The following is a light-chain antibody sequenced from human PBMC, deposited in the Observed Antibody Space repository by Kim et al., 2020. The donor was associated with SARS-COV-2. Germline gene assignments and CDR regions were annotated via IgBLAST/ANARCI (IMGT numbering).Light chain of an antibody. V-gene: IGLV3-1*01. CDR3: QAWDSSIVV. CDR2: QDS. CDR1: KLGDKY. Sequence: VSPGQEASITCSGDKLGDKYACWYQQKPGQSPVLVIYQDSKRPSGIPERFSGSNSGNTATLTISGTQAMDEADYYCQAWDSSIVVFGGGTQLTVL. J-gene: IGLJ2*01.